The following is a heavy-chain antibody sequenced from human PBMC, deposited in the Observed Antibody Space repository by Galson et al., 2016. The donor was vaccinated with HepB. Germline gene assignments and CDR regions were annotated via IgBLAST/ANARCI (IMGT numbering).Heavy chain of an antibody. CDR2: ISGTSTYI. D-gene: IGHD6-13*01. CDR3: AKDPAADKAR. CDR1: GFTFNTYG. J-gene: IGHJ4*02. V-gene: IGHV3-21*04. Sequence: SLRLSCAASGFTFNTYGMNWVRQAPGKGLEWVSSISGTSTYIYYADSVKGRFTISRDKSKNTVYLEMNSLRAEDTAVYYCAKDPAADKARWGQGTLVTVSS.